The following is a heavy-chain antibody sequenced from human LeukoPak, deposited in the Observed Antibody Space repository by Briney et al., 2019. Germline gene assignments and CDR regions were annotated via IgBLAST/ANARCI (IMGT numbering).Heavy chain of an antibody. CDR2: IIVGSGKT. J-gene: IGHJ4*02. Sequence: SVKVSCKASGFTFSNSAMQWVRQARGQRLEWIGWIIVGSGKTHYAQNIQERVTITRDMSTNTAYMELSSLRSEDTAVYYCAAELYSGSYGRCCSFAFWGQGTQVTVSS. V-gene: IGHV1-58*02. D-gene: IGHD1-26*01. CDR3: AAELYSGSYGRCCSFAF. CDR1: GFTFSNSA.